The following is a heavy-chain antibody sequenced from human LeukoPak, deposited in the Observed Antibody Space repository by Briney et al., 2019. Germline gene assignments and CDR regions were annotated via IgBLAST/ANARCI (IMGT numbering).Heavy chain of an antibody. Sequence: SVKVSCKASGGTFSSYAISWVRQAPGHGLEWMGGIIPIFGTANYAQKFQGRVTITTDESTSTAYMELSSLRSEDTAVYYCARDRLDSSGYYYEMGFDPWGQGTLVTVSS. CDR3: ARDRLDSSGYYYEMGFDP. D-gene: IGHD3-22*01. CDR1: GGTFSSYA. V-gene: IGHV1-69*05. J-gene: IGHJ5*02. CDR2: IIPIFGTA.